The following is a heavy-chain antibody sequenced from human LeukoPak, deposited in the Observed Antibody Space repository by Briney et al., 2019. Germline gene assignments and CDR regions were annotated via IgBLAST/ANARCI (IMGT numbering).Heavy chain of an antibody. Sequence: GGSLRLSCAASGFTFSSYGMHWVRQAPGKGLEWMAVISYDGSNKYYADSVKGRFTISRDNSKNTLYLQMNSLRAEDTAVYCCARDAGYCSGGSCYSPNYFDYWGQGTLVTVSS. CDR2: ISYDGSNK. CDR3: ARDAGYCSGGSCYSPNYFDY. V-gene: IGHV3-30*03. J-gene: IGHJ4*02. CDR1: GFTFSSYG. D-gene: IGHD2-15*01.